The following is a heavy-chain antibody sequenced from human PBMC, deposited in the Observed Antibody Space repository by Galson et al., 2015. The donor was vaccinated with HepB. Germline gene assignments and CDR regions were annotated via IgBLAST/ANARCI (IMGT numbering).Heavy chain of an antibody. V-gene: IGHV3-48*02. D-gene: IGHD3-22*01. CDR1: GFTFSSYS. Sequence: SLRLSCAASGFTFSSYSMNWVRQAPGKGLEWVSYISSSSSTIYYADSVKGRFTISRDNAKNSLYLQMNSLRDEDTAVYYCARALSTYYYDSSGSDAFDIWGQGTMVTVSS. J-gene: IGHJ3*02. CDR3: ARALSTYYYDSSGSDAFDI. CDR2: ISSSSSTI.